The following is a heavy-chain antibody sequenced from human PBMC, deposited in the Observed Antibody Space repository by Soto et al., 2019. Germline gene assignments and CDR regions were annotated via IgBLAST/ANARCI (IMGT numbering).Heavy chain of an antibody. Sequence: SETLSLTCTVSGGSISSGGYYWSWIRQHPGKGLEWIGYIYYSGSTYYNPSLKSRVTVSVDTSKNQFSLKLSSVTAADTAVYYCAREALRFLNLFDPWGQGTLVIVSS. J-gene: IGHJ5*02. CDR2: IYYSGST. V-gene: IGHV4-31*03. D-gene: IGHD3-3*01. CDR1: GGSISSGGYY. CDR3: AREALRFLNLFDP.